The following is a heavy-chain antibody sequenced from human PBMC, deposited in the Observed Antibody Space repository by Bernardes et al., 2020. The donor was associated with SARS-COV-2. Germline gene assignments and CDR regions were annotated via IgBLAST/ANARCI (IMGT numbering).Heavy chain of an antibody. D-gene: IGHD3-16*01. CDR2: INYSGHT. V-gene: IGHV4-39*01. CDR3: ARRREYYPPQS. J-gene: IGHJ4*02. CDR1: GGSISSSSYY. Sequence: SETLSLTCTVSGGSISSSSYYWGWIRQPPGKGLEWIGNINYSGHTNYNPSLKSRVTISVDTSKNQFSLRLNSVTAADTAVYYCARRREYYPPQSWGQGTLVTVSS.